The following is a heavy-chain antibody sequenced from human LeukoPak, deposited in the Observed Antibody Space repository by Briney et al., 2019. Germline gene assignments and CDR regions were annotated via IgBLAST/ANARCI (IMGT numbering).Heavy chain of an antibody. Sequence: GGSLGLSCAASGFTFSSYWMHWVRQAPGKGLVWVSRIDTDGSSTIYADSVKGRFTISRDNAKNTLYLQMNSLRAEDTAVYYCTRGYVGIDYWGQGTLVTVSS. CDR1: GFTFSSYW. D-gene: IGHD5-12*01. V-gene: IGHV3-74*01. J-gene: IGHJ4*02. CDR3: TRGYVGIDY. CDR2: IDTDGSST.